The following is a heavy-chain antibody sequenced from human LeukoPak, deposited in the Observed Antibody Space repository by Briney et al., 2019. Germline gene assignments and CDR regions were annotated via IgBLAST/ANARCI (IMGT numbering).Heavy chain of an antibody. CDR2: ISSSSSYT. J-gene: IGHJ4*02. CDR3: VRGGRVTTVINY. D-gene: IGHD4-17*01. Sequence: GGSLRLSCAASGFTFSDYYMSWIRQAPGKGLEWVSDISSSSSYTNYADSVKGRFTISRDNAKNSLYLQMNSLRAEDTAVYYCVRGGRVTTVINYWGQGTLVTVSS. CDR1: GFTFSDYY. V-gene: IGHV3-11*03.